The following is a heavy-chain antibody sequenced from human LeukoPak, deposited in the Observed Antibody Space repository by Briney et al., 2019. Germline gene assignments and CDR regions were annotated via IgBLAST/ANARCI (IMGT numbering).Heavy chain of an antibody. Sequence: SETLSLTCTVSGGSISGGSHHWGWFRQSPGKGLEWIGSLYLSRTTYYNPSLNSRVTLSVDTSKNQFSLQLNSVTAAGTAVYYCVRHDGRGGATMGSLDSWGQGSLVTVSS. CDR1: GGSISGGSHH. CDR3: VRHDGRGGATMGSLDS. D-gene: IGHD5-12*01. J-gene: IGHJ4*02. CDR2: LYLSRTT. V-gene: IGHV4-39*01.